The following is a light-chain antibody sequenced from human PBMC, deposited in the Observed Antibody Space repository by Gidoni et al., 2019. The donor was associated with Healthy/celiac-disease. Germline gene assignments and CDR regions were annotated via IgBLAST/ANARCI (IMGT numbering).Light chain of an antibody. CDR3: QQSYSTPPNT. J-gene: IGKJ4*01. CDR2: AAS. V-gene: IGKV1-39*01. CDR1: QSISSY. Sequence: DLQMTQSPSSLSASVGDRVTITCRASQSISSYLNWYQQKPGKAPKLLIYAASSLQSGVPSRFSGSGSGTDFTLTISSLQPEDFATYYCQQSYSTPPNTFXGXTKVEIK.